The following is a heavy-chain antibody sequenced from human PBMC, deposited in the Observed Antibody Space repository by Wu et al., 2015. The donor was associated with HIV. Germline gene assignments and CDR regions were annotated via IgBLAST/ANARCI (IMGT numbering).Heavy chain of an antibody. CDR3: ARDRDRFWSGYSRWNDAFDI. D-gene: IGHD3-3*01. V-gene: IGHV1-69*13. CDR2: IIPIFGTA. Sequence: QVQLVQSGAEVKKPGSSVKVSCKASGGTFSSYAISWVRQAPGQGLEWMGRIIPIFGTANYAQKFQGRVTITADESTSTAYMELSSLRSDDTAVYYCARDRDRFWSGYSRWNDAFDIWGQGTMVTVSS. J-gene: IGHJ3*02. CDR1: GGTFSSYA.